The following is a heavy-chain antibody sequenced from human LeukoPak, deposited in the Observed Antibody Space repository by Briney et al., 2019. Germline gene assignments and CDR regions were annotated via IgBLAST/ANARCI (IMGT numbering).Heavy chain of an antibody. V-gene: IGHV3-30*04. Sequence: GGSLRLSCAASGFTFSSYIMHWVRQAPGKGLEWVALISYDGSNKHYADSVKGRFTISRDNSKNTLYLQMNSLRAEDTAVYYCARAILKGYCSGGSCYSRYYFDYWGQGTLVTVSS. CDR1: GFTFSSYI. J-gene: IGHJ4*02. CDR2: ISYDGSNK. D-gene: IGHD2-15*01. CDR3: ARAILKGYCSGGSCYSRYYFDY.